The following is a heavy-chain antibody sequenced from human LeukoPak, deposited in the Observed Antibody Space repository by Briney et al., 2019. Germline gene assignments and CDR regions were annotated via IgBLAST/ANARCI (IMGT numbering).Heavy chain of an antibody. CDR3: AKDRGDFGGVFDY. J-gene: IGHJ4*02. Sequence: HPGGSLRLSCAASGFTFSSYWMSWVRQAPGKGLEWVANIKQDGSEKYYVDSVKGRFTISRDNAKNSLYLQMNSLRAEDTAVYYCAKDRGDFGGVFDYWGQGTLVTVSS. CDR1: GFTFSSYW. D-gene: IGHD4-23*01. V-gene: IGHV3-7*03. CDR2: IKQDGSEK.